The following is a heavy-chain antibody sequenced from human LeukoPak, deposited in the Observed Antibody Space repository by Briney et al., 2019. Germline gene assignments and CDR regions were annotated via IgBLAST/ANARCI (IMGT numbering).Heavy chain of an antibody. CDR1: GFTFNRYA. V-gene: IGHV3-23*01. J-gene: IGHJ4*02. D-gene: IGHD6-13*01. CDR3: AIGSGSISYYFQY. Sequence: GGPLRLSCEASGFTFNRYAVSWVRQAPEKGLEWDSSISGCGDNTYYADSVKGRFTTSRDNSQNTLYLQRNSLRDEDTAVYYCAIGSGSISYYFQYCGQGTLVTVSS. CDR2: ISGCGDNT.